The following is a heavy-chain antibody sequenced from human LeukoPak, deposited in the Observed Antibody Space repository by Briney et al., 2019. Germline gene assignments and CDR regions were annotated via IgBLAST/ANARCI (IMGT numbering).Heavy chain of an antibody. J-gene: IGHJ4*02. D-gene: IGHD1-26*01. CDR1: GFTFSSYG. Sequence: GGSLRLSCAASGFTFSSYGMHWVRQAPGKGLEWGAVISYDGSNKYYADSVKGRFTISRDNSKNTLYLQMNSLRAEDTAVYYCAKDSRYSGSYFDWGQGTLVTVSS. CDR3: AKDSRYSGSYFD. CDR2: ISYDGSNK. V-gene: IGHV3-30*18.